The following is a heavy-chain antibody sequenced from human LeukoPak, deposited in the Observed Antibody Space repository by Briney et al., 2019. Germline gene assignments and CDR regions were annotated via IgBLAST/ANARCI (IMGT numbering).Heavy chain of an antibody. CDR3: AQQPEGPYHFWNDY. D-gene: IGHD3-3*01. Sequence: SETLSLTCAVYGGSFSGYYWSWIRQPPGKGLEWIGEINHSGSTNYNPSLKSRVTISVDTSKNQFSLKLSSVTAADTAVYYCAQQPEGPYHFWNDYWGQGTLVTVSS. CDR1: GGSFSGYY. J-gene: IGHJ4*02. V-gene: IGHV4-34*01. CDR2: INHSGST.